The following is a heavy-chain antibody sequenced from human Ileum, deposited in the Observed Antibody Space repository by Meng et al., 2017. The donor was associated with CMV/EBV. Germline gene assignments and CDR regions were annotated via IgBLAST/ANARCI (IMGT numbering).Heavy chain of an antibody. Sequence: SETLSLTCAVYGGSFSGYYWSWIRQPPGKGLEWIGEINHSGSTNYNPSLKSRATVSVDTSKNQFSLKLSSVTAADTAVYYCAKIVSATTSDDFDHWGQGTLVTVSS. D-gene: IGHD2-2*01. CDR3: AKIVSATTSDDFDH. CDR2: INHSGST. V-gene: IGHV4-34*01. J-gene: IGHJ4*02. CDR1: GGSFSGYY.